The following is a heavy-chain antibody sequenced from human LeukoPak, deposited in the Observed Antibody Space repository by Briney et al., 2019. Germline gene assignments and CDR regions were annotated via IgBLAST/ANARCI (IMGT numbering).Heavy chain of an antibody. Sequence: PSETLSLTCAVYGGSFCGYYLSWIRQPPGKGLEWIGEINHSGSTNYNPSLKSRVTISVDTSKNQFSLKLSSVTAADMAVYYCAIGHFWRGQNVFDYWGQGTLVTVSS. D-gene: IGHD3-3*01. CDR1: GGSFCGYY. J-gene: IGHJ4*02. V-gene: IGHV4-34*01. CDR2: INHSGST. CDR3: AIGHFWRGQNVFDY.